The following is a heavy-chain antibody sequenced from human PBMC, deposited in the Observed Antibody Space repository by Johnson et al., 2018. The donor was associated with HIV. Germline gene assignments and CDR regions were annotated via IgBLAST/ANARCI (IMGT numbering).Heavy chain of an antibody. CDR3: ARGGLGYQNIHDPFDI. J-gene: IGHJ3*02. D-gene: IGHD3-16*02. CDR1: GITVSSNY. Sequence: VQLVESGGGLVQPGGSLRLSCAASGITVSSNYMHWVRQAPGKGLEWVSGINWNGGSTGYADSVKGRFTISRDNAKNSLYLQMNSLRAEDTALYYCARGGLGYQNIHDPFDIWGQGTMVTVSS. CDR2: INWNGGST. V-gene: IGHV3-20*04.